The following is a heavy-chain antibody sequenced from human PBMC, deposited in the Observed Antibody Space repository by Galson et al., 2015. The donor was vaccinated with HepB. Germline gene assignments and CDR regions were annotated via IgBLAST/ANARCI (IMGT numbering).Heavy chain of an antibody. CDR1: GGTFSSYA. Sequence: SVKVSCKASGGTFSSYAISWVRQAPGQGLEWMGGIIPIFGTANYAQKFQGRVTITADKSTSTAYMELSSLRSEDTAVYYCARAVDTAMEKGQYDYYYGMDVWGQGTTVTVSS. CDR2: IIPIFGTA. CDR3: ARAVDTAMEKGQYDYYYGMDV. D-gene: IGHD5-18*01. V-gene: IGHV1-69*06. J-gene: IGHJ6*02.